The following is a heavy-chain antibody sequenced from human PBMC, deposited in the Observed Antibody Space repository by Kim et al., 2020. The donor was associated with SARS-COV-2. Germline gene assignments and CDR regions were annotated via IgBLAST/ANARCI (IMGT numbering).Heavy chain of an antibody. V-gene: IGHV1-18*01. CDR3: ATSMVTTGHDAFDI. CDR2: TNIYNDNT. J-gene: IGHJ3*02. CDR1: GYTFPNSG. D-gene: IGHD2-21*02. Sequence: ASVKVSCKASGYTFPNSGISWVRQALGQGPEWMGWTNIYNDNTRYTQRFQGRITMTIDASTNTAYMELRSLRSDDTAVYYCATSMVTTGHDAFDIWGQGTVLSVSS.